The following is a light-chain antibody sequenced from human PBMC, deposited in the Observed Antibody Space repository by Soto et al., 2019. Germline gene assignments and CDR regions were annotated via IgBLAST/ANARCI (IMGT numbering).Light chain of an antibody. Sequence: DIHMTQSPSSVSASVGDSVTFTCRASQDIRSWLAWYQQKPGKAPKLLLYAASILQSGVPSRFSGSGSGTEFTLTISSLQPEDFVTYFCQQVNTFPFTFGGGTRVDIK. CDR1: QDIRSW. CDR3: QQVNTFPFT. J-gene: IGKJ4*01. CDR2: AAS. V-gene: IGKV1-12*02.